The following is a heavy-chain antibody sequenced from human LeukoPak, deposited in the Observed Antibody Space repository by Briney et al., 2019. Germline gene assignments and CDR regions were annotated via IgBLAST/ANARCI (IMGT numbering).Heavy chain of an antibody. Sequence: SETLSLTCTVSGGSISSDYWSWVRQPPGNGLEWIGHIYNSGRTNYNPSLKSRVTMSVDTSKNHFSLKLSSVTAADTALYYCVRHEEDSSGWYGLGYWGQGTLVTVSS. CDR2: IYNSGRT. D-gene: IGHD6-13*01. V-gene: IGHV4-59*08. J-gene: IGHJ4*02. CDR3: VRHEEDSSGWYGLGY. CDR1: GGSISSDY.